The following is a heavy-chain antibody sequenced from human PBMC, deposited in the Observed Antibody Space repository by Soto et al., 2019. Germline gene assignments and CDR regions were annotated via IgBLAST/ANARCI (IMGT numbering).Heavy chain of an antibody. CDR3: ARHVGYYWYFDL. V-gene: IGHV3-66*04. J-gene: IGHJ2*01. D-gene: IGHD6-13*01. Sequence: EVPLVESGGGLVQPGGSLRLSCAASGFTVRISYMGWVRQAPGKGLEWVSSIYSDGNTYYADSVRGRFTISTDNSKDPLYLHMNSLRVDDAAMYYCARHVGYYWYFDLWGRGPLVTVS. CDR1: GFTVRISY. CDR2: IYSDGNT.